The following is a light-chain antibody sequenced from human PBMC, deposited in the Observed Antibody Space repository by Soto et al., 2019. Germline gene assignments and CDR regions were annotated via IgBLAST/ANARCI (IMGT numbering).Light chain of an antibody. J-gene: IGLJ2*01. CDR2: EVT. V-gene: IGLV2-8*01. CDR3: SSYDDSNNLI. CDR1: GSDVGGYNS. Sequence: QSVLTQPPSASGSPGLSVTISCTGTGSDVGGYNSVSWYQQHPGKAPKLMIYEVTKRPSGVPDRFSGSKSGNTASLTVSGLQAEDEADYYCSSYDDSNNLIFGGGTKLTVL.